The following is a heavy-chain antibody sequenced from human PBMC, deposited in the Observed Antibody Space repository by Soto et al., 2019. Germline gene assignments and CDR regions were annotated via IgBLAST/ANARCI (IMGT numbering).Heavy chain of an antibody. CDR2: IYPGDSDT. CDR3: ARLKGPGITIFWIRSYMDV. J-gene: IGHJ6*03. Sequence: PGESLKISCRGSGYSFTSYWIGWVRQMPGKGLEWMGIIYPGDSDTRYSPSFQGQVTISADKSISTAYLQWSSLKASDTAMYYCARLKGPGITIFWIRSYMDVWGKGTTVTVSS. CDR1: GYSFTSYW. V-gene: IGHV5-51*01. D-gene: IGHD3-9*01.